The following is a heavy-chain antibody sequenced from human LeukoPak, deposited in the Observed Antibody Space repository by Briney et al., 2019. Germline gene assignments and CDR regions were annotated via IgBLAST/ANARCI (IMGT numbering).Heavy chain of an antibody. Sequence: GGSLRLSCEGSAFIFSGHWMNWVRQTPGKGLVWVSHIKTDGSTTAYADSVKGRFTISRDNAKNTLYLQMNSLRAEDTGVYYCARGNQQLPRSTPDYWGQGTLVTVSS. J-gene: IGHJ4*02. V-gene: IGHV3-74*01. CDR3: ARGNQQLPRSTPDY. CDR1: AFIFSGHW. CDR2: IKTDGSTT. D-gene: IGHD2-2*01.